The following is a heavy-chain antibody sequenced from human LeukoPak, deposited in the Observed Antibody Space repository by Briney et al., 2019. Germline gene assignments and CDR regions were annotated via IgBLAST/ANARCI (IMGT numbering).Heavy chain of an antibody. D-gene: IGHD2-2*01. CDR1: GGSLSSDGYY. CDR3: ARADTVEPAAMFDY. Sequence: SETLSLTCTVSGGSLSSDGYYWSWIRQPPGKGLEWIGYIYHSGTTYYNPSLKSRVTISVDRSKNQFSLKLSSVTAADTAVYYCARADTVEPAAMFDYWGQGTLATVSS. V-gene: IGHV4-30-2*01. CDR2: IYHSGTT. J-gene: IGHJ4*02.